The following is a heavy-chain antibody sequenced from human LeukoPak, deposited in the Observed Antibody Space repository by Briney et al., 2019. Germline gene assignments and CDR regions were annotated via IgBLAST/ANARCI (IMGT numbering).Heavy chain of an antibody. CDR3: ARGGRNWGIDY. V-gene: IGHV4-30-2*01. CDR2: IYHSGST. CDR1: GGSISSGGYY. J-gene: IGHJ4*02. D-gene: IGHD7-27*01. Sequence: SETLSLTCTVSGGSISSGGYYWSWIRQPPGKGLEWIGYIYHSGSTYYNPSLKSRVTISVDRSKNQFSLKLSSVTAADTAVYYCARGGRNWGIDYWGQGTLVTVSS.